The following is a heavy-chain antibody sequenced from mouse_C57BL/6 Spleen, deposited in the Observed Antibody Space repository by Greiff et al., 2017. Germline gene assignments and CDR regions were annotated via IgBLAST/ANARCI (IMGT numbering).Heavy chain of an antibody. CDR3: AKNGYDCYAMDY. Sequence: VQLQQSGPGLVQPSQSLSITCTVSGFSLTSYGVNWVRQSPGKGLEWLGVIWSGGSTDYNAAFMYSMSITKDNSKSKIFFKMNSLQADDTAIYYCAKNGYDCYAMDYWGQGTSVTVSS. CDR1: GFSLTSYG. V-gene: IGHV2-5*01. CDR2: IWSGGST. J-gene: IGHJ4*01. D-gene: IGHD2-2*01.